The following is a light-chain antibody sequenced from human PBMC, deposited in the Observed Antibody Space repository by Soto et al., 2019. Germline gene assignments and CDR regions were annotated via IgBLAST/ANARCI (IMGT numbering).Light chain of an antibody. Sequence: DIQMTQSPSTLSASIGDRVTITCRASQSVDTWLAWYQQKPGKAPKPLIFKASSLQTGVPSRFSGSGSGTEFTLTISSLQPDDFATYYCQHYNDYSRMFGQGTKVEIK. CDR1: QSVDTW. V-gene: IGKV1-5*03. CDR2: KAS. J-gene: IGKJ1*01. CDR3: QHYNDYSRM.